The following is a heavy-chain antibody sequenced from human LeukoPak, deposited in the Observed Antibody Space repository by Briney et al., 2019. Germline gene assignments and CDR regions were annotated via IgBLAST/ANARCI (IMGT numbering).Heavy chain of an antibody. J-gene: IGHJ4*02. CDR3: ARGPSSVYYYFDY. Sequence: GESLRISCKGSGYSFTSYWIGWVRQMPGKGLEWMGIIFPADSDTRYSPSFQGQVTISADKSINTAYLQWSSLKASDTAMYYCARGPSSVYYYFDYWGQGTLVTVSS. V-gene: IGHV5-51*01. D-gene: IGHD3-22*01. CDR2: IFPADSDT. CDR1: GYSFTSYW.